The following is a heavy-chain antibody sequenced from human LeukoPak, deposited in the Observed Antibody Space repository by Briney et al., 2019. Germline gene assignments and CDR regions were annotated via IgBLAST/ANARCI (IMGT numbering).Heavy chain of an antibody. J-gene: IGHJ4*02. V-gene: IGHV3-11*04. D-gene: IGHD1-26*01. Sequence: GGSLRLSCAASGFTFSDYYMNWIRQAPGKGLEWVSYISSSGSTIYYADSVKGRFTISRDNAKNSLYLQMNSLRAEDTAVYYCARDATVGATDYWGQGTLVTVSS. CDR2: ISSSGSTI. CDR1: GFTFSDYY. CDR3: ARDATVGATDY.